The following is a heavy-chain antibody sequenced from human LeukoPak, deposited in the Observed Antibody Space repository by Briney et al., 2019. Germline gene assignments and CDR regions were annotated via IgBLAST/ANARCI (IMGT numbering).Heavy chain of an antibody. D-gene: IGHD2-8*01. CDR1: GFTFSDYY. J-gene: IGHJ6*03. CDR2: ISHSGRTM. Sequence: GGSLILSCAASGFTFSDYYMSWIRQAPGKGLEWVSYISHSGRTMYYADSVKGRFTISRDNAKNSLYLQMNSLRAGDTAVYYCARDSIVRGNIGNDMDVWGKGTTVTVSS. CDR3: ARDSIVRGNIGNDMDV. V-gene: IGHV3-11*01.